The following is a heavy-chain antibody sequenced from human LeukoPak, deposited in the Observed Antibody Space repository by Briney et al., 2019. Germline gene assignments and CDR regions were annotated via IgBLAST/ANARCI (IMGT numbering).Heavy chain of an antibody. CDR3: AKNSGSYDLHY. CDR2: ISGSGGST. V-gene: IGHV3-23*01. J-gene: IGHJ4*02. D-gene: IGHD1-26*01. Sequence: GGSLRLSCAASGFSFSNYAMSWVRQAPGKGLEWVSVISGSGGSTYYADSVKGRFTVSRDNSKNTLYLQMNSLRAEDTAVYYCAKNSGSYDLHYWGQGTLVTVSS. CDR1: GFSFSNYA.